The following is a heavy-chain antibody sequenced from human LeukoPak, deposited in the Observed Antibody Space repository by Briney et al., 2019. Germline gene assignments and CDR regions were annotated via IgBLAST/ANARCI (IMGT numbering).Heavy chain of an antibody. J-gene: IGHJ4*02. CDR1: GGTFSSYA. CDR2: ISAYNGNK. D-gene: IGHD3-3*01. Sequence: ASVKVSCKASGGTFSSYAISWLRQAPGQGLEWMGWISAYNGNKNYAQKLQGRVTMTTDTSTSTAYMELRSLRSDDTAVYYCARVAISIFGVVIYYFDYWGQGTLVTVSS. CDR3: ARVAISIFGVVIYYFDY. V-gene: IGHV1-18*01.